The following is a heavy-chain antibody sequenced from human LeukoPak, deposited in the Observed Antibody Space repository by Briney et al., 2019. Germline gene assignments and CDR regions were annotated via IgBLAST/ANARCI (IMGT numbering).Heavy chain of an antibody. J-gene: IGHJ4*02. CDR2: INPNNGGT. V-gene: IGHV1-2*02. D-gene: IGHD5-12*01. CDR1: GYTFTAYY. CDR3: ARDRSGYDSYNFDY. Sequence: GASVKVFCKASGYTFTAYYIHWVRQAPGQGLEWMGWINPNNGGTNYAQKFQGRVTVTRDTSISTAYMELSRLRSDDTAVYYCARDRSGYDSYNFDYWGQGTLVTVSS.